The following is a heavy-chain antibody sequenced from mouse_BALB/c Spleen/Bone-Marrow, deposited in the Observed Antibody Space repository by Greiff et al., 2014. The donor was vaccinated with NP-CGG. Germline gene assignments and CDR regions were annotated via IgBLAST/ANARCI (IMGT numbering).Heavy chain of an antibody. D-gene: IGHD2-10*01. CDR2: IWAGGGT. Sequence: VQLQQSGPGLVAPSQSLSITCTVSGFSLTSYCVHWVRQPPGRGLEWLGVIWAGGGTNYNSALVSRLSISKDNSKSQVFLKMNSLQTDDTDMYYCGTSCYGTYLYYFDYWGQGTTLTVSS. J-gene: IGHJ2*01. CDR3: GTSCYGTYLYYFDY. V-gene: IGHV2-9*02. CDR1: GFSLTSYC.